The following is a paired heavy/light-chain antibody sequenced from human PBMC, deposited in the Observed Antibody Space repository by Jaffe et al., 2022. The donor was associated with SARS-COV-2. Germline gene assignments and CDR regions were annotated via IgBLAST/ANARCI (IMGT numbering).Heavy chain of an antibody. V-gene: IGHV4-30-4*01. CDR2: IYYSGST. J-gene: IGHJ4*02. Sequence: QVQLQESGPGLVKPSQTLSLTCTVSGGSISSGDYYWSWIRQPPGKGLEWIGYIYYSGSTYYNPSLKSRVTISVDTSKNQFSLKLSSVTAADTAVYYCARDSGGSWGNLDYWGQGTLVTVSS. CDR3: ARDSGGSWGNLDY. CDR1: GGSISSGDYY. D-gene: IGHD1-26*01.
Light chain of an antibody. Sequence: QSVLTQPPSASGTPGQRVTISCSGSSSNIGSNYVYWYQQLPGTAPKLLIYRNNQRPSGVPDRFSGSKSGTSASLAISGLRSEDEADYYCAAWDDSLSGPEVVFGGGTKLTVL. CDR3: AAWDDSLSGPEVV. CDR1: SSNIGSNY. V-gene: IGLV1-47*01. CDR2: RNN. J-gene: IGLJ2*01.